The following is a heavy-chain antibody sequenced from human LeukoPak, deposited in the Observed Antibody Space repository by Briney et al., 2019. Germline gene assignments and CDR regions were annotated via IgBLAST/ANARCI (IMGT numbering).Heavy chain of an antibody. Sequence: GGSLRLSCAASGFTFSSYSMNWVRQAPGKGLEWVSYISSSSSTIYYADSVKGRFTISRDNAENSLYLQMNSLRAEDTAVYYCAKERYMVRGERDTIDYWGQGTLVTVSS. D-gene: IGHD3-10*01. CDR1: GFTFSSYS. J-gene: IGHJ4*02. CDR2: ISSSSSTI. V-gene: IGHV3-48*04. CDR3: AKERYMVRGERDTIDY.